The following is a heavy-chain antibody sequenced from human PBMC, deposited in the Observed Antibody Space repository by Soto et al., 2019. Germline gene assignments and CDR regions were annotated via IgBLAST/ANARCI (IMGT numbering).Heavy chain of an antibody. Sequence: ASVKVSCKVSGYTLTELSMHWVRQAPGKGLEWMGGFDPEDGETIYAQKFQGRVTMTEDTSTDTAYMELSSLRSEDTAVYYCVINYFSGGSGFSAQYLWGPGPLVTVSS. J-gene: IGHJ4*02. V-gene: IGHV1-24*01. CDR1: GYTLTELS. D-gene: IGHD2-15*01. CDR3: VINYFSGGSGFSAQYL. CDR2: FDPEDGET.